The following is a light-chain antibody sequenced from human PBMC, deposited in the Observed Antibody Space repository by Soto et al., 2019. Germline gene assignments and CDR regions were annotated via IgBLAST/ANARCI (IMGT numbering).Light chain of an antibody. V-gene: IGLV1-47*01. CDR3: AACDDSLSGPV. CDR1: SSNIGSNY. J-gene: IGLJ3*02. Sequence: QSVLTQPPSASGTPRQRVTISCSGSSSNIGSNYVYWYQQLPGTAPKLLIYRNNQRPSVVPDRFSGSKSDTSASLAISGLRSEDEADYYCAACDDSLSGPVFGGGTQLTVL. CDR2: RNN.